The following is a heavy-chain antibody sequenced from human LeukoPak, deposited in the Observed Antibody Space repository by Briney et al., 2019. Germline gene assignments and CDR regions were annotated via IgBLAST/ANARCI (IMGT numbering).Heavy chain of an antibody. V-gene: IGHV3-21*01. CDR2: ISSSSSYI. CDR3: ATAVAEGIDAFDI. D-gene: IGHD6-19*01. CDR1: GLTFSSYS. J-gene: IGHJ3*02. Sequence: GGSLRLSCAASGLTFSSYSMNWVRQAPGKGLEWVSSISSSSSYIYYADSVKGRFTISRDNAKNSLYLQMNSLRAEDTAVYYCATAVAEGIDAFDIWGQGTMVTVSS.